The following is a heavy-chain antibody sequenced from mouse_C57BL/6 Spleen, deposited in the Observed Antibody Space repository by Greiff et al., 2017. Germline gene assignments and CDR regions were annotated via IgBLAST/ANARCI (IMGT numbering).Heavy chain of an antibody. J-gene: IGHJ2*01. CDR2: ISYDGSN. CDR3: ARGDLYFDY. D-gene: IGHD3-3*01. CDR1: GYSITSGYY. Sequence: EVQLKESGPGLVKPSQSLSLTCSVTGYSITSGYYWNWIRQFPGNKLEWMGYISYDGSNNYNPSLKNRISITRDTSKNQFFLKLNSVTTEDTATYYCARGDLYFDYWGQGTTLTVSS. V-gene: IGHV3-6*01.